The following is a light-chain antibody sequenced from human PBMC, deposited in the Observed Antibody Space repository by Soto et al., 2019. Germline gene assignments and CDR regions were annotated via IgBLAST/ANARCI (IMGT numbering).Light chain of an antibody. J-gene: IGKJ5*01. Sequence: IVLTQPRATLSLSPGERAPLSCLASQSVSSYLAWYQQKPGQAPRLLIYDASNRATGIPARFSGSGSGTDFTLTISSLEPEDFAVYYCQQRSNWPITFGQGTRLEIK. CDR1: QSVSSY. CDR3: QQRSNWPIT. CDR2: DAS. V-gene: IGKV3-11*01.